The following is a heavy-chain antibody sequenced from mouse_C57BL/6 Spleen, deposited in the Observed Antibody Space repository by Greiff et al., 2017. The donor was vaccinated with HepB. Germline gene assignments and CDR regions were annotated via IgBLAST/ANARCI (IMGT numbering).Heavy chain of an antibody. CDR2: ISDGGSYT. CDR1: GFTFSSYA. Sequence: EVNVVESGGGLVKPGGSLKLSCAASGFTFSSYAMSWVRQTPEKRLEWVATISDGGSYTYYPDNVKGRFTISRDNAKNNLYLQMSHLKSEDTAMYYCAREYDYDEVFAYWGQGTLVTVSA. D-gene: IGHD2-4*01. J-gene: IGHJ3*01. V-gene: IGHV5-4*01. CDR3: AREYDYDEVFAY.